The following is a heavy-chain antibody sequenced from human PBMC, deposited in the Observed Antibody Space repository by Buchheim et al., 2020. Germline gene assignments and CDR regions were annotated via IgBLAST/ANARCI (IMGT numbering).Heavy chain of an antibody. D-gene: IGHD5-18*01. CDR2: INPSGGST. CDR1: GYTFTSYY. J-gene: IGHJ6*02. V-gene: IGHV1-46*01. CDR3: AGDRRVTADYYYYGMDV. Sequence: QVQLVQSGAEVKEPGASVKVSCKASGYTFTSYYMHWVRQAPGQGLEWMGIINPSGGSTSYAQKFQGRVTMTRDTSTSTVYMELSSLRSDDTAVYYCAGDRRVTADYYYYGMDVWGQGTT.